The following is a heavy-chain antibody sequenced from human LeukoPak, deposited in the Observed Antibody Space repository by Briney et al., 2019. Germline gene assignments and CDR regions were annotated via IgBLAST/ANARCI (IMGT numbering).Heavy chain of an antibody. CDR3: ARDKLERRPYYYGMDV. Sequence: GASVKVSCKASGYTSTSYGISWVRQAPGQGLEWMGWISAYNGNTNYAQKLQGRVTMTTDTPTSTAYMELRSLRSDDTAVYYCARDKLERRPYYYGMDVWGKGTTVTVSS. CDR2: ISAYNGNT. J-gene: IGHJ6*04. CDR1: GYTSTSYG. D-gene: IGHD1-1*01. V-gene: IGHV1-18*04.